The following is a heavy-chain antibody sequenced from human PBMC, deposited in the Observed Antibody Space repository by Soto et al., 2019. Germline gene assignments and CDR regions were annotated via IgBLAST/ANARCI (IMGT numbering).Heavy chain of an antibody. CDR2: ISPYNGNT. CDR3: TRGWFGECLYYFDY. J-gene: IGHJ4*02. D-gene: IGHD3-10*01. CDR1: GYTFTTYG. Sequence: QVQLVQSGAEVKKPGASVKVSCKTSGYTFTTYGISWVRQAPGQGLEWMGWISPYNGNTKYAQKLQGRVTMTADTYTSTAYMALRSLTSDDTAVYYCTRGWFGECLYYFDYWGQGTLVTVSS. V-gene: IGHV1-18*01.